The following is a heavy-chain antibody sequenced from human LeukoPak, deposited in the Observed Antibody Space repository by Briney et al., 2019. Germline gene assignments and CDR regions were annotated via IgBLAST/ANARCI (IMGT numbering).Heavy chain of an antibody. V-gene: IGHV1-18*01. Sequence: GASVKVSCKASGYTFTSYGISWVRQAPGQGLEWMGWISAYNGNTNYAQKFQGRVTMTTDTSTSTAYMELSSLRSEDTAVYYCARVLLHDYGGNSRGYYYYYMDVWGKGTTVTVSS. CDR3: ARVLLHDYGGNSRGYYYYYMDV. CDR2: ISAYNGNT. D-gene: IGHD4-23*01. CDR1: GYTFTSYG. J-gene: IGHJ6*03.